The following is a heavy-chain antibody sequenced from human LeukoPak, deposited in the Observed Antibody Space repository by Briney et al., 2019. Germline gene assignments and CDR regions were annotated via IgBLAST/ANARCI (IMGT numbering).Heavy chain of an antibody. D-gene: IGHD3-10*01. CDR2: ISSSSGLI. V-gene: IGHV3-48*01. J-gene: IGHJ6*03. CDR3: ARDQNYYGSGSQNYYYYYYMDV. CDR1: GFTFSSYS. Sequence: GGSLRLSCAASGFTFSSYSMNWVRQAPGKGLEWVSYISSSSGLIYYADSVKGRFTISRDNAKNSLYLQMNSLRAGDTAVYYCARDQNYYGSGSQNYYYYYYMDVGGKGTTVTVSS.